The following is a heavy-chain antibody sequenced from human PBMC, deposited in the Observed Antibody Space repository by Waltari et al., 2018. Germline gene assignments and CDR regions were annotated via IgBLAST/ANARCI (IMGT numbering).Heavy chain of an antibody. Sequence: QLQLVQSGAEVKKPGSSVKVSCKASGGPFSSYATSCVRQAPGPGLEWMGGIIPICGTANDAQKFQGRVTITADESTSTAYMELSSLRSEDTAVYYCARGLVVPRLYYYGMDVWGQGTTVTVSS. V-gene: IGHV1-69*01. CDR2: IIPICGTA. CDR1: GGPFSSYA. J-gene: IGHJ6*02. CDR3: ARGLVVPRLYYYGMDV. D-gene: IGHD2-15*01.